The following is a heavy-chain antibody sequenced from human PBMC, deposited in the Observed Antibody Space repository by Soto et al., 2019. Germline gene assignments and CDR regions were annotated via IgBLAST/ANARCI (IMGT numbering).Heavy chain of an antibody. Sequence: EGQLLESGGGLVQPGGSLRLSCAASGFTFSNYVMTWVRQVPGKGLEWVSGISAGGGGTEYADSVKGRFTISRDNSKNTLYLQMNSLRAEDTAIYYCAKREVTYFDSWGQGTLVTVSS. V-gene: IGHV3-23*01. CDR3: AKREVTYFDS. CDR1: GFTFSNYV. CDR2: ISAGGGGT. J-gene: IGHJ4*02. D-gene: IGHD2-21*02.